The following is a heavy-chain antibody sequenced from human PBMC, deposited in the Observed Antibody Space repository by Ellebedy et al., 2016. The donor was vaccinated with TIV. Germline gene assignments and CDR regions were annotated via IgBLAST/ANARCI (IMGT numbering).Heavy chain of an antibody. CDR1: GGSISSYY. D-gene: IGHD3-9*01. Sequence: MPSETLSLTCPVSGGSISSYYWTWIRQPPGKGLEWIGYIYYSGSTNYSPSLKSRFTISVDTSKNQFSLKLSSVTAADTAVYYCARQGKKIRYFDWLYDIWGQGTMVTVSS. V-gene: IGHV4-59*08. J-gene: IGHJ3*02. CDR2: IYYSGST. CDR3: ARQGKKIRYFDWLYDI.